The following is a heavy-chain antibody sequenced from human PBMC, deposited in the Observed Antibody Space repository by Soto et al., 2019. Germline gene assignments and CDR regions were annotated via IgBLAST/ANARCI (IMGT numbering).Heavy chain of an antibody. CDR1: GFTFSSYA. CDR2: ISYDGSNK. J-gene: IGHJ4*02. D-gene: IGHD6-19*01. CDR3: AREQKAGGIAVAGSFDY. V-gene: IGHV3-30-3*01. Sequence: ESGGGVVQPGRSLRLSCAASGFTFSSYAMHWVRQAPGKGLEWVAVISYDGSNKYYADSVKGRFTISRDNSKNTLYLQMNSLRAEDTAVYYCAREQKAGGIAVAGSFDYWGQGTLVTVSS.